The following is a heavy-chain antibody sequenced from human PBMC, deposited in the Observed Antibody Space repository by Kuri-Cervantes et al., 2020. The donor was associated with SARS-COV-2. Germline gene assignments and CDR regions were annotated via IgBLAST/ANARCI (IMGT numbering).Heavy chain of an antibody. CDR3: ARGLHQTYALFGMDV. V-gene: IGHV1-69*10. J-gene: IGHJ6*02. Sequence: AVKVSHMGSGYRLTNYAISWVRQAPGQGLEWMGGIIPILGIANYAQKFQGRVTITADKSTSTAYMELSSLRSEDTAVYYCARGLHQTYALFGMDVWGQGTTVTVSS. CDR2: IIPILGIA. CDR1: GYRLTNYA. D-gene: IGHD2-21*01.